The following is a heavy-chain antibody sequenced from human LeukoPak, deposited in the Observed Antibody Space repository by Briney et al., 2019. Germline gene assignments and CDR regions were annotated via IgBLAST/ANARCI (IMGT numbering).Heavy chain of an antibody. V-gene: IGHV4-59*08. CDR2: IYYSGST. CDR3: ARHCRYYDSSGYYYRPRYFDY. Sequence: PSETPSLTCTVSGGSISSYYWSWIRQPPGKGLEWIGYIYYSGSTNYNPSLKSRVTISVDTSKNQFSLKLSSVTAADTAVYYCARHCRYYDSSGYYYRPRYFDYWGQGTLVTVSS. CDR1: GGSISSYY. J-gene: IGHJ4*02. D-gene: IGHD3-22*01.